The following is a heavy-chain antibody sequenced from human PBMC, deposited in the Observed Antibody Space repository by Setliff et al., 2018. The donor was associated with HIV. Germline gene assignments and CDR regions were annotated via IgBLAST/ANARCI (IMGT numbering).Heavy chain of an antibody. Sequence: PSETLSLTCPVSGGSTTSGGYYWSWIRQHPGEGLEYIGYIYYSGSTYYNPSLKSRVTMSIDTSTQQFFLNVTSVTAADTAVYYCAGFSYNFWVYRFDHWGQGALVTVSS. CDR3: AGFSYNFWVYRFDH. J-gene: IGHJ4*02. V-gene: IGHV4-31*03. CDR2: IYYSGST. CDR1: GGSTTSGGYY. D-gene: IGHD3-3*01.